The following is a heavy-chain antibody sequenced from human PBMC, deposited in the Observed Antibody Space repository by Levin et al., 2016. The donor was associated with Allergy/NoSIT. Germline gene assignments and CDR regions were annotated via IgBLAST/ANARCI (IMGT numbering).Heavy chain of an antibody. J-gene: IGHJ4*02. V-gene: IGHV3-33*05. CDR2: LSHDGGSD. D-gene: IGHD1-26*01. CDR3: ARDLGAGRYFDY. CDR1: GFAFSTYG. Sequence: GESLKISCAASGFAFSTYGMHWVRQTPGKGLDWVATLSHDGGSDFYADSVMGRFTISRDNSKKTLYLQMNSLRAEDTALYFCARDLGAGRYFDYWGQGTLVTVSS.